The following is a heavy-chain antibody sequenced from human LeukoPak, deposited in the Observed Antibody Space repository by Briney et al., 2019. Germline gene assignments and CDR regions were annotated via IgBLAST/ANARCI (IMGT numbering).Heavy chain of an antibody. Sequence: GGSLRLSCAASGIAFSDSFMAWVRQAPGKGLEWVAEISPDGSGSSYVDSVAGRFTISRDNSKNALYLQMTSLRTEDTALYYCTKAAGNIGYDPLDAFDIWGQGTVVTVSS. CDR2: ISPDGSGS. D-gene: IGHD5-12*01. V-gene: IGHV3-7*03. J-gene: IGHJ3*02. CDR3: TKAAGNIGYDPLDAFDI. CDR1: GIAFSDSF.